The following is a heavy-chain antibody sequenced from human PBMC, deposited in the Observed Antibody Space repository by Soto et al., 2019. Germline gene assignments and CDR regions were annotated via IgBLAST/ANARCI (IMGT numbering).Heavy chain of an antibody. V-gene: IGHV3-21*01. CDR1: GFTFSSYS. J-gene: IGHJ3*02. Sequence: EVQLVESGGGLVKPGGSLRLSCAASGFTFSSYSMNWVRQAPGKGLEWVSSISSSSSYIYYADSVKGRFTISRDNAKNSLYLQMNSLRAEDTAVYYCAREGVDFWSGTAFDIWGQGTMVTVSS. D-gene: IGHD3-3*01. CDR2: ISSSSSYI. CDR3: AREGVDFWSGTAFDI.